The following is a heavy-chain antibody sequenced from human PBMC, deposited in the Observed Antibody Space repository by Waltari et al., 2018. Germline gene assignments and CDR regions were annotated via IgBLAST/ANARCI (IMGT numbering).Heavy chain of an antibody. V-gene: IGHV4-61*02. D-gene: IGHD3-22*01. CDR1: GGSISSGSYC. J-gene: IGHJ4*02. CDR3: ARVTHYSDTSGPVDY. CDR2: ICTSGST. Sequence: QVQLQESGPGLVKPSQTLSLTCTVSGGSISSGSYCWSWIRQPAGKGLEWIGRICTSGSTNYNPSLKSRVTISVDTSKNQCSLKLSSVTAADTAVYYCARVTHYSDTSGPVDYWGQGTLVTVSS.